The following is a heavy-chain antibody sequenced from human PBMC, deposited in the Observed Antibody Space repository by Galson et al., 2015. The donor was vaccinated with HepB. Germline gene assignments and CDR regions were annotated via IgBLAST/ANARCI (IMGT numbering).Heavy chain of an antibody. Sequence: SLRLSCAASGFTFSSYAMHWVRQAPGKGLEWVAVISYDGSNKYYADSVKGRFTISRDNSKNTLYLQMNSLRAEDTAVYYCARGNPATDWGQGTLVTVSS. J-gene: IGHJ4*02. CDR3: ARGNPATD. V-gene: IGHV3-30*04. CDR1: GFTFSSYA. CDR2: ISYDGSNK.